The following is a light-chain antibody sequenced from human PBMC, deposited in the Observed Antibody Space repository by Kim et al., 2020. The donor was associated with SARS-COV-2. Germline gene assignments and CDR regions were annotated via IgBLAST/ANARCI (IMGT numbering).Light chain of an antibody. V-gene: IGKV3-15*01. J-gene: IGKJ3*01. CDR2: GAS. Sequence: VSPGERATLSCRASQSVSNKLAWYQQKPGQAPRLLIYGASTRATGIPARFSGSGSGTEFTLTISSLQSEDFAVYYCQQYNNWPLSFGPGTKVDIK. CDR1: QSVSNK. CDR3: QQYNNWPLS.